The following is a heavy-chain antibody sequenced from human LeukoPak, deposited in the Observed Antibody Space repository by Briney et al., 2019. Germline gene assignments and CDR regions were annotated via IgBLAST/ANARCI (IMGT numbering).Heavy chain of an antibody. V-gene: IGHV3-74*01. D-gene: IGHD6-19*01. CDR1: GFTFSRNW. J-gene: IGHJ4*02. Sequence: PGGSLRLSCAASGFTFSRNWMHWVRQGPGKGLLWVSRINEDGTGTSYADSVKGRFTISRDNVKNTLYLQMNSLRVEDTGVYYCARSISGQVDYWGQGTLVTVSS. CDR3: ARSISGQVDY. CDR2: INEDGTGT.